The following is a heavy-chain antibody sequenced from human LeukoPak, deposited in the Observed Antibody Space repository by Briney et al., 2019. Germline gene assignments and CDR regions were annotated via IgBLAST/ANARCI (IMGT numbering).Heavy chain of an antibody. D-gene: IGHD6-19*01. V-gene: IGHV3-21*01. J-gene: IGHJ6*03. CDR2: ISTSSIYI. CDR1: GFTFSGYS. Sequence: GGSLRLSCAASGFTFSGYSMNWVRQSPGKGLEWVSSISTSSIYIYYADSLKGRFTVSRDNARNSLYLQMNSLRAEDTAVYYCARTRIASSGFHLSMDVWGKGTTSPSP. CDR3: ARTRIASSGFHLSMDV.